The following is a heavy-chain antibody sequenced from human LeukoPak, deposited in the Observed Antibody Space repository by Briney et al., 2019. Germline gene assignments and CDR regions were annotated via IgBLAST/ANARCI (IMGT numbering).Heavy chain of an antibody. Sequence: GGSLRLSCAASGFTFSSYGMTWVRQAPGKGLEWVSSISGSSSYIYYADSVKGRFTISRGNAKNSLYLQMNSLRAEDTAVYYCARDRIAVAATETSFDYWGQGTLVTVSS. CDR2: ISGSSSYI. CDR3: ARDRIAVAATETSFDY. D-gene: IGHD6-19*01. V-gene: IGHV3-21*01. J-gene: IGHJ4*02. CDR1: GFTFSSYG.